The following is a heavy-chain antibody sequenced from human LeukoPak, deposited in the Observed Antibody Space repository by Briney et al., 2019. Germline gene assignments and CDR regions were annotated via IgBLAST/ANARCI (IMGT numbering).Heavy chain of an antibody. CDR3: ARAGGGYSYGYSLDY. J-gene: IGHJ4*02. CDR2: IKQDGSEK. D-gene: IGHD5-18*01. V-gene: IGHV3-7*03. CDR1: GFTFSSYW. Sequence: PGGSLRLSCAASGFTFSSYWMSWVRQAPGKGLEWVANIKQDGSEKYYVDSVKGRFTISRDNAKNSLYLQMNSLRAEDTAVYYCARAGGGYSYGYSLDYWGQGTLVTVSS.